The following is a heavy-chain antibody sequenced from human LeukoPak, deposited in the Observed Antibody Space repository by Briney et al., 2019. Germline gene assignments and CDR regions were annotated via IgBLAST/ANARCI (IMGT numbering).Heavy chain of an antibody. CDR3: ARSAAYYDFWTGYYNALYYMDV. Sequence: SETLSLTCTVSGGSISDYYWSWIRQPPGKGRECIGYVYSVSTSYSPSLKSRVSISVDTSRNQFSLRLSSVTAADTAVYYCARSAAYYDFWTGYYNALYYMDVWGKGITVTVSS. V-gene: IGHV4-59*01. CDR2: VYSVST. CDR1: GGSISDYY. D-gene: IGHD3-3*01. J-gene: IGHJ6*03.